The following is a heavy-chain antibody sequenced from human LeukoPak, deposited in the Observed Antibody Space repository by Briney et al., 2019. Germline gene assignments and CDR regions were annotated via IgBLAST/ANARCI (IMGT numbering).Heavy chain of an antibody. V-gene: IGHV3-48*01. CDR1: GFTFSSYA. CDR3: ARDEMATINYFDY. Sequence: GGSLRLSCAASGFTFSSYAMSWVRQAPGKGLEWVSYISSSSSTIYYADSVKGRFTISRDNAKNSLYLQMNSLRAEDTAVYYCARDEMATINYFDYWGQGTLVTVSS. CDR2: ISSSSSTI. J-gene: IGHJ4*02. D-gene: IGHD5-24*01.